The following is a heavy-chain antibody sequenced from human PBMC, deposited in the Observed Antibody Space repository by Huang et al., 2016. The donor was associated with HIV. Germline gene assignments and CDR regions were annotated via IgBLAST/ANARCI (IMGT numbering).Heavy chain of an antibody. Sequence: EVQLVESGGALVQPGGSLKLSCVVSGLDFSKYSMNWVGQAQVKGRDVVSYRIGTSSNIYYAASVKGRFTISRDNAKNSVFLKMRSLRAEETALYYCARTEMEYYYGSSGYYPDYWGQGTQVTVSS. D-gene: IGHD3-22*01. CDR1: GLDFSKYS. CDR2: RIGTSSNI. J-gene: IGHJ4*02. CDR3: ARTEMEYYYGSSGYYPDY. V-gene: IGHV3-48*01.